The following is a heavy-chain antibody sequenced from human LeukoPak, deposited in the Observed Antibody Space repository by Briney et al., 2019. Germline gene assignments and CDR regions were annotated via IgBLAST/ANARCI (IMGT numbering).Heavy chain of an antibody. CDR1: GFTFSSYA. Sequence: GGSLRLSCAASGFTFSSYAMHWVRQAPGKGLEWVAVISYDGSNKYYADSVKGRFTISRDNSKNTLYLQMNSLRAEDTAVYYCARQLVVVAARHGMDVWGKGTTVTVSS. CDR2: ISYDGSNK. CDR3: ARQLVVVAARHGMDV. V-gene: IGHV3-30*04. J-gene: IGHJ6*04. D-gene: IGHD2-15*01.